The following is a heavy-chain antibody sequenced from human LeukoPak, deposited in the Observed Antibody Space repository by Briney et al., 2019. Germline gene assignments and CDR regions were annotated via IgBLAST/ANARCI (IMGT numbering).Heavy chain of an antibody. CDR3: AREKQWLGIDY. CDR2: IYTSGST. V-gene: IGHV4-4*07. D-gene: IGHD6-19*01. Sequence: SEALSLTCTVSGGSISSYYWSWIRQPAGKGLEWIGRIYTSGSTNYNPSLKSRVTMSVDTSKDQFSLKLSSVTAADTAVYYCAREKQWLGIDYWGQGTLVTVSS. J-gene: IGHJ4*02. CDR1: GGSISSYY.